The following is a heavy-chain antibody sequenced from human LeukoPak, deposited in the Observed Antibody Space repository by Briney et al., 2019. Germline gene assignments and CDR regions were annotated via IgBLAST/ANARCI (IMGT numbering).Heavy chain of an antibody. CDR1: GGSISSSSYY. V-gene: IGHV4-61*05. D-gene: IGHD6-19*01. J-gene: IGHJ4*02. CDR3: ARGKAVAGDFDY. Sequence: SETLSLTCTVSGGSISSSSYYWGWIRQPPGKGLEWIGYIYYSGSTNYNPSLKSRVTISVDTSKNQFSLKLSSVTAADTAVYYCARGKAVAGDFDYWGQGTLVAVSS. CDR2: IYYSGST.